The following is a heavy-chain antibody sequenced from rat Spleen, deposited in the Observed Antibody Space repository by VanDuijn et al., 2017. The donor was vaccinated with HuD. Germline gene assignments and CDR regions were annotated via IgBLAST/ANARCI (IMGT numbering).Heavy chain of an antibody. CDR2: ISYDGSST. Sequence: EVQLVESDGGLVQPGRSLKLSCAASGFTFSDYNMAWVRQAPKKGLEWVATISYDGSSTYYRDSVKGRFTISRDKGRSAVYLQMDSLRSEDTATYYCARGTYFRHWGQGVMVTVSS. V-gene: IGHV5-7*01. CDR3: ARGTYFRH. D-gene: IGHD4-6*01. CDR1: GFTFSDYN. J-gene: IGHJ2*01.